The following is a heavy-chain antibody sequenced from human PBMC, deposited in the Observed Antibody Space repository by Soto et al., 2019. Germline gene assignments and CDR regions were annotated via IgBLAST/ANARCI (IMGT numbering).Heavy chain of an antibody. CDR2: IKSNAYGATT. J-gene: IGHJ5*02. CDR3: TTTLGYCRTSCP. V-gene: IGHV3-15*01. D-gene: IGHD2-15*01. CDR1: GFTFSNAW. Sequence: EVQLVESGGGLVKPGESLRLSCAASGFTFSNAWMNWVRQGPGKGLEWVGRIKSNAYGATTDYAAPVKGRFTISRDDSRDTLYLQMNSLKTEHTAVYYCTTTLGYCRTSCPWGQGSLVTVSS.